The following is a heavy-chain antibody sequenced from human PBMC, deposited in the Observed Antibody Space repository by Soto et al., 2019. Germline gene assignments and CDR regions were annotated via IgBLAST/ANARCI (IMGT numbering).Heavy chain of an antibody. J-gene: IGHJ6*01. Sequence: GASVKVSCKASGYTFTSYGISWVRQAPGKGLEWMGWISAYNGNTNYAQKLQGRVTMTTDTSTSTAYMDLRSLRSDDTAVYYCARAAVGQRSSHCMGIRGKGTRGTISS. CDR3: ARAAVGQRSSHCMGI. V-gene: IGHV1-18*04. CDR1: GYTFTSYG. CDR2: ISAYNGNT. D-gene: IGHD6-25*01.